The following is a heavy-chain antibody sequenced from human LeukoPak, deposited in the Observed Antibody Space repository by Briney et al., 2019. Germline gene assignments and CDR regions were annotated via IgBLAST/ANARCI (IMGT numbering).Heavy chain of an antibody. Sequence: ASVKVSCKVSGYTLTELSMHWVRQAPGKGLEWMGGSDPEDGETIYAQKFQGRVTMTEDTSTDTAYMELSSLRSEDTAVYYCATDRPSYYYDSSGYRGAFDYWGQGTLVTVSS. V-gene: IGHV1-24*01. CDR1: GYTLTELS. CDR3: ATDRPSYYYDSSGYRGAFDY. D-gene: IGHD3-22*01. J-gene: IGHJ4*02. CDR2: SDPEDGET.